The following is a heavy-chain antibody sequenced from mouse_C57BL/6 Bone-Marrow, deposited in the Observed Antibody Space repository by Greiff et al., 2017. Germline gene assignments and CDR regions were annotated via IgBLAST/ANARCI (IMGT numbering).Heavy chain of an antibody. CDR1: EYEFPSHD. J-gene: IGHJ2*01. CDR2: INSDGGST. CDR3: ASRNYDIDY. V-gene: IGHV5-2*01. Sequence: EVHLVQSGGGLVQPGASLKLSCESNEYEFPSHDMPWVRQTPEKSLELVAAINSDGGSTYYPDTMESRFTITRDNTNKTLYLQRSSLRTEDTALYYCASRNYDIDYWGQGTTLTVSS. D-gene: IGHD2-1*01.